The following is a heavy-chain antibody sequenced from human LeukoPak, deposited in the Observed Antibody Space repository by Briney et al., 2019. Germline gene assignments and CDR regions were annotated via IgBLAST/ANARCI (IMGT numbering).Heavy chain of an antibody. CDR2: VTGSGAAT. CDR1: GFTFSDYS. V-gene: IGHV3-48*02. Sequence: GGSLRLSCAASGFTFSDYSMNWIRQAPGKGLEWLSFVTGSGAATYYADSVKGRFTISRDNAKKSLYLQMNSLRDEDTAVYYCATNSDGHDSRGFFDYWGQGTLVTVSS. J-gene: IGHJ4*02. D-gene: IGHD5-24*01. CDR3: ATNSDGHDSRGFFDY.